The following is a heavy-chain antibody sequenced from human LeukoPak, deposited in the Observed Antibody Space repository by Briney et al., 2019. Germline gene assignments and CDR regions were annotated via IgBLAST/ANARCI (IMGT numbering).Heavy chain of an antibody. CDR2: ISSGGGSGT. CDR1: GFTFRNYA. J-gene: IGHJ5*02. D-gene: IGHD1-1*01. CDR3: AKGDQSRTTFFDP. Sequence: GGSLRLSCVASGFTFRNYAMTWVRQAPGKGLEWVSIISSGGGSGTYYEDSVKGRFTISRDNSKNTLFLQMNSLRADDTAVYYCAKGDQSRTTFFDPWGQGTLVTVSS. V-gene: IGHV3-23*01.